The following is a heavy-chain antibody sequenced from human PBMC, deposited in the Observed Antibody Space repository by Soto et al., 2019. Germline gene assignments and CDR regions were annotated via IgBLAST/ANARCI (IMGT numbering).Heavy chain of an antibody. D-gene: IGHD1-1*01. CDR2: ISSSSSYI. J-gene: IGHJ5*02. V-gene: IGHV3-21*01. CDR1: GFTFSSYG. Sequence: GGSLRLSCAASGFTFSSYGMHWVRQAPGKGLEWVSSISSSSSYIYYAESVKGRFTISRDNAKNSLYLQMNSLRAEDTAVYYCARDGPSRGTNWFDPWGQGTLVTVSS. CDR3: ARDGPSRGTNWFDP.